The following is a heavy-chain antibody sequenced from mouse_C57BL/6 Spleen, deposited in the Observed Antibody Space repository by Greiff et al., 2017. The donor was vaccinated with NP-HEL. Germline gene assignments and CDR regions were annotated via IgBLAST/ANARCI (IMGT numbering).Heavy chain of an antibody. V-gene: IGHV1-50*01. Sequence: QVQLQQPGAELVKPGASVKLSCKASGYTFTSYWMQWVKQRPGQGLEWFGEIDPSDSYTNYNQKFKGKATLTVDTSSSTAYMQLSSLTSEDSAVYYCARSEFSPIDYWGQGTTLTVSS. CDR2: IDPSDSYT. CDR1: GYTFTSYW. CDR3: ARSEFSPIDY. J-gene: IGHJ2*01.